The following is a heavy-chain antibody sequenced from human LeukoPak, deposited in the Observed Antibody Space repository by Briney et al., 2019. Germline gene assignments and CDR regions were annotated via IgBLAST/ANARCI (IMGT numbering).Heavy chain of an antibody. CDR1: GFTFSGFW. CDR2: INGDGSSR. V-gene: IGHV3-74*01. J-gene: IGHJ3*02. CDR3: ARDQYGAFDI. Sequence: GGSLRLSCAAPGFTFSGFWMHWVRQAPGKGLVWVSRINGDGSSRSDADSVKGRFTISRDNAKNTLYLQMNSLRAEDTAVYYCARDQYGAFDIWGQGTVVAVSA. D-gene: IGHD4-17*01.